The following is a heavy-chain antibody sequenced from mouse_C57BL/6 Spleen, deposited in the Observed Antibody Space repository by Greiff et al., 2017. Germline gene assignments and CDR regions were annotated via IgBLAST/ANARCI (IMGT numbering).Heavy chain of an antibody. J-gene: IGHJ4*01. V-gene: IGHV1-80*01. CDR2: IYPGDGDT. Sequence: LQQSGASVKISCKASGYAFSSYWMNWVKQRPGKGLEWIGQIYPGDGDTNYNGKFKGKATLTADKSSSTAYMQLSSLTSEDSAVYFCAKRDYGSSPSMDYWGQGTSVTVSS. CDR1: GYAFSSYW. CDR3: AKRDYGSSPSMDY. D-gene: IGHD1-1*01.